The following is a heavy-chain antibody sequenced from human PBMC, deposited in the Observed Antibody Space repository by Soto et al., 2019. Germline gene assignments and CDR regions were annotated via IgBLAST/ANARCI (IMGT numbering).Heavy chain of an antibody. J-gene: IGHJ3*02. CDR2: ISYDGSNK. V-gene: IGHV3-30-3*01. CDR1: GFTFSSYA. Sequence: QVQLVESGGGVVQPGRSLRLSCAASGFTFSSYAMHWVHQASGKGLEWVAVISYDGSNKYYADSVKGRFTISRDNSKNTLYLQMNSLRAEDTAVYYCARDITMIVVVFDAFDIWGQGTMVTVSS. CDR3: ARDITMIVVVFDAFDI. D-gene: IGHD3-22*01.